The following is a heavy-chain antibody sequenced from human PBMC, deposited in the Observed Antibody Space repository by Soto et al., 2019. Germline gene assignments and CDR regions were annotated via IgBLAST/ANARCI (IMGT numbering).Heavy chain of an antibody. CDR1: GGSITTGGYY. V-gene: IGHV4-31*03. CDR3: ARTKCSGGSCYSWSLDY. CDR2: RYYSEST. D-gene: IGHD2-15*01. Sequence: SETLSLTCTVSGGSITTGGYYWSWIRQLPGKGLEWIGHRYYSESTYYNPSLKSRVSIPLDTSKNQFSLKLSFVTAADTAMYYCARTKCSGGSCYSWSLDYWGQGTPVTVSS. J-gene: IGHJ4*02.